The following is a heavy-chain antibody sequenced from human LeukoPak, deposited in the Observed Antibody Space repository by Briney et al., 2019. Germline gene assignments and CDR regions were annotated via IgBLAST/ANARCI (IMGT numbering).Heavy chain of an antibody. CDR1: GFTFSSYA. CDR2: ISGSGGST. CDR3: AKSVVYSSSRGMDF. D-gene: IGHD6-6*01. Sequence: GGSLRLSCAASGFTFSSYAMSWVRQAPGKGLEWVSAISGSGGSTYYADSVKGRFTISRDNSKNTLYLQMNSLRAEDTAVYYCAKSVVYSSSRGMDFWGQGTLVTVSS. V-gene: IGHV3-23*01. J-gene: IGHJ4*02.